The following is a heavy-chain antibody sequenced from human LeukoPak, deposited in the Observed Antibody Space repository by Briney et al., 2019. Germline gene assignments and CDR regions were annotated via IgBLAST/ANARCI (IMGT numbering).Heavy chain of an antibody. D-gene: IGHD2/OR15-2a*01. Sequence: GGSLRLSCVASGFIIGSYWMSWVRQAPGKGLEWVANIRQDGSEKYYGDSVKGRLTISRDNAKNSLYLQMNNLTAADTAIYYCARAGYYGDDAFDLWGQGTRVTVSS. CDR2: IRQDGSEK. V-gene: IGHV3-7*01. CDR3: ARAGYYGDDAFDL. CDR1: GFIIGSYW. J-gene: IGHJ3*01.